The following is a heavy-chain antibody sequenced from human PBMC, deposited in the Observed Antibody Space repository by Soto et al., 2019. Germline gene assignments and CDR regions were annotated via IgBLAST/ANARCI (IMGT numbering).Heavy chain of an antibody. V-gene: IGHV4-34*01. CDR2: INHSGST. CDR1: GGSFSGYY. D-gene: IGHD2-2*01. CDR3: ASGGERRCRSNSFANRFDV. J-gene: IGHJ4*02. Sequence: QVQLQQWGAGLLKPSETLSLTCAVYGGSFSGYYWSWIRQPPGKGLEWIGEINHSGSTNYNPSLKRRVTISVDTSKNQFSLKLSSVTAADTAVYYCASGGERRCRSNSFANRFDVWGQGTPVTVCS.